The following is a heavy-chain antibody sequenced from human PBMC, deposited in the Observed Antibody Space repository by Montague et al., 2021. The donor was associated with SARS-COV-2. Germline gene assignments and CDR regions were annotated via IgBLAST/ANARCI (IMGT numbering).Heavy chain of an antibody. CDR1: GDSIKSGNYY. J-gene: IGHJ3*01. CDR3: ARSRPFNLHYDKGGFDV. D-gene: IGHD3-22*01. CDR2: ISSSGSP. Sequence: TLSLTCTVSGDSIKSGNYYWSWIRQPAGKGLEWVGRISSSGSPNSTLSLRGRVSISIDASKNQFSLRLTSLTAADTAVYYCARSRPFNLHYDKGGFDVWGQGTMVTVSS. V-gene: IGHV4-61*02.